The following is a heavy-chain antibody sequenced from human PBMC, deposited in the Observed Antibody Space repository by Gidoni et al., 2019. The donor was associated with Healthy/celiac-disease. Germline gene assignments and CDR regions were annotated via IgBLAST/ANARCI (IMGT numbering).Heavy chain of an antibody. CDR1: GFTFSSYG. CDR3: ARGDRAGSFDY. Sequence: QVQLVESGGGVVQPGRSLRLSCAASGFTFSSYGMHWVRQAPGKGLEWVAVIWYDGSNKYYADSVKGRFTSSRDNSKNTLYLQMNSLRAEDTAVYYCARGDRAGSFDYWGQGTLVTVSS. CDR2: IWYDGSNK. V-gene: IGHV3-33*01. D-gene: IGHD6-13*01. J-gene: IGHJ4*02.